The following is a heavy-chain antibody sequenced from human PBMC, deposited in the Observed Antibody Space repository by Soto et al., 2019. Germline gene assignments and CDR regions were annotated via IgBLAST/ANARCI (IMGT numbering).Heavy chain of an antibody. Sequence: QVRLVQSGAEVKKPGSSVKVSCKASGGTFSNYAITWLRLAPGQGLEWLGGIIPVFGTVNYAQKFQGRVTITADESTSTAYMELNRLRSEDTAVYYCGRDTPYTNSFGNWFDPWGQGTLVIVS. D-gene: IGHD6-13*01. V-gene: IGHV1-69*01. CDR2: IIPVFGTV. J-gene: IGHJ5*02. CDR1: GGTFSNYA. CDR3: GRDTPYTNSFGNWFDP.